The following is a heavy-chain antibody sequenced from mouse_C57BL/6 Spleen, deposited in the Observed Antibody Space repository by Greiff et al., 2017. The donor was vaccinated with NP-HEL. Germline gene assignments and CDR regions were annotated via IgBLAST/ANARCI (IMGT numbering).Heavy chain of an antibody. D-gene: IGHD1-1*01. CDR2: IYPGDGDT. Sequence: QVQLQQSGPELVKPGASVKISCKASGYAFSSSWMNWVKQRPGKGLEWIGRIYPGDGDTNYNGKFKGKATLTADKSSSTAYMQLSSLTSEDSAVYFCAKISPPLITTVVATPLYWYFDVWGTGTTVTVSS. CDR3: AKISPPLITTVVATPLYWYFDV. V-gene: IGHV1-82*01. J-gene: IGHJ1*03. CDR1: GYAFSSSW.